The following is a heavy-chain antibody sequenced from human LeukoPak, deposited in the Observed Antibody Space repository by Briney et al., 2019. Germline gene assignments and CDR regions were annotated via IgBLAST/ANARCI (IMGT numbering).Heavy chain of an antibody. CDR2: IYYSGST. D-gene: IGHD1-26*01. V-gene: IGHV4-39*07. Sequence: SETLSLTCTVSGGSISSSSYYWGWIRQPPGKGLEWIGSIYYSGSTYYNPSLKSRVTISVDTSKNQFSLKPSSVTAADTAVYYCARTVGATPQVDYWGQGTLVTVSS. CDR1: GGSISSSSYY. CDR3: ARTVGATPQVDY. J-gene: IGHJ4*02.